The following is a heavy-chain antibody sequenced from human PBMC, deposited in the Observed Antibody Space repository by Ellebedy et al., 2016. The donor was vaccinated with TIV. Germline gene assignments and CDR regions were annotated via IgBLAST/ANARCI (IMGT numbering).Heavy chain of an antibody. CDR1: GFTFSNYG. J-gene: IGHJ3*01. V-gene: IGHV3-23*01. D-gene: IGHD2-2*01. CDR2: IFAIGRT. CDR3: AKGSSITTYGAFDV. Sequence: GGSLRLSXAASGFTFSNYGMTWVRQAPGKGLEWVSAIFAIGRTYYSDSVKGRFTISRDNSKNTLFLQMNSLRAEDTAVYYCAKGSSITTYGAFDVWGQGTMVTVSS.